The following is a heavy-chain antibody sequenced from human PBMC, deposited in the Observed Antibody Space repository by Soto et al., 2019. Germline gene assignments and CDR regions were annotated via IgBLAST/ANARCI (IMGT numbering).Heavy chain of an antibody. V-gene: IGHV3-53*04. Sequence: GGSLRLSCAASGFTVSSNYMSWVRQAPGKGLEWVSVIYSGGSTYYADSVKGRFTISRHNSKNTLYLQMNSLRAEDTAVYYCARAGWSGYYYWFDPWGQGTLVTVSS. CDR3: ARAGWSGYYYWFDP. CDR1: GFTVSSNY. D-gene: IGHD3-3*01. CDR2: IYSGGST. J-gene: IGHJ5*02.